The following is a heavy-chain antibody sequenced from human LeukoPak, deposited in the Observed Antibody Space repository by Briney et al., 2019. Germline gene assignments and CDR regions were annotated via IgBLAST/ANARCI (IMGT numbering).Heavy chain of an antibody. J-gene: IGHJ6*03. V-gene: IGHV4-39*01. Sequence: GSLRLSCAASGFTFSSYGMHWIRQPPGKGLEWIGSIYYSGSTYYNPSLKSRVTISVDTSKNQFSLKLSSVTAADTAVYYCARGIYSGSYYDRYYYMDVWGKGTTVTVSS. CDR2: IYYSGST. CDR1: GFTFSSYG. D-gene: IGHD1-26*01. CDR3: ARGIYSGSYYDRYYYMDV.